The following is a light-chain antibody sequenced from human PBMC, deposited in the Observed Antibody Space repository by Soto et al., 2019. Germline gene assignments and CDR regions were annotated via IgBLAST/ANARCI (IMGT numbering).Light chain of an antibody. CDR1: QSISSW. J-gene: IGKJ5*01. Sequence: DIQMTQSPSTLSASVGDRVTITCRASQSISSWLAWYQQKPGKAPNLLIYKTSNLESGVPSRFSGSGSGTHFTLTISSLQPEDFATYYCQQANSFPITFGQGTQLEIK. V-gene: IGKV1-5*03. CDR2: KTS. CDR3: QQANSFPIT.